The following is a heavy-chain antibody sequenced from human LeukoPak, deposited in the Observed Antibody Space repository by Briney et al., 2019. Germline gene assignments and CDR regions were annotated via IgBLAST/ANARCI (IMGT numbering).Heavy chain of an antibody. Sequence: GSLRLSCAASGFTFSCYSMNWVRQAPGKGLAWVSYISSSSSTIYYADSVKGRFTISRDNAKNSLYLQMNSLRAEDTAVYYCARDLHNVGEYYFDYWGQGTLVTVSS. CDR2: ISSSSSTI. J-gene: IGHJ4*02. CDR3: ARDLHNVGEYYFDY. V-gene: IGHV3-48*01. CDR1: GFTFSCYS. D-gene: IGHD3-10*01.